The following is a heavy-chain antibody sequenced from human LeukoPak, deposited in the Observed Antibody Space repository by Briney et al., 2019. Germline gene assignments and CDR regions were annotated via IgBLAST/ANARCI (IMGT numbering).Heavy chain of an antibody. J-gene: IGHJ6*02. CDR1: GGSIGSYY. Sequence: SETLSLTCTVSGGSIGSYYWSWIRQPPGKGLEWIGYIYYSGSTNYNPSLKSRVTISVDTSKNQCSLKLTSVTAADTAVYYCARSDSGTFYYYYGMDVWGQGTTVTVSS. CDR2: IYYSGST. D-gene: IGHD1-26*01. V-gene: IGHV4-59*01. CDR3: ARSDSGTFYYYYGMDV.